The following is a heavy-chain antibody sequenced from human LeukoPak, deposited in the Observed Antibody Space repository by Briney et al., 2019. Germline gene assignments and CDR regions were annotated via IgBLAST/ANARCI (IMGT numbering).Heavy chain of an antibody. CDR3: AKDSGRYVPHWYFDL. CDR2: ISYDGSNK. CDR1: GFTFSSYG. V-gene: IGHV3-30*18. Sequence: GRSLRLSCAASGFTFSSYGMHWVRQAPGKGLEWVAVISYDGSNKYYADSVKGRFTISRDNSKNTLYLQMNSLRAEDTAVYYCAKDSGRYVPHWYFDLWGRGTLVTVSS. J-gene: IGHJ2*01. D-gene: IGHD1-26*01.